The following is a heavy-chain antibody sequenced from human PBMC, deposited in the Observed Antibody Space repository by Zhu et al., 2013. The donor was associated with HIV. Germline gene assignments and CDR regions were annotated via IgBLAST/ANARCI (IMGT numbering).Heavy chain of an antibody. CDR1: GYNFNNYA. CDR2: INPYNGNT. V-gene: IGHV1-18*01. CDR3: GRATMVRLVNVLGY. J-gene: IGHJ4*02. Sequence: QVQLVQSGAEVKKPGASVKVSCKASGYNFNNYAIIWVRQAPGQGLEWMGWINPYNGNTDPAPKLQGRLTMTTDTSTSTAYMELRDLRGDDTAIYYCGRATMVRLVNVLGYWGQGTLVTVSS. D-gene: IGHD2-8*01.